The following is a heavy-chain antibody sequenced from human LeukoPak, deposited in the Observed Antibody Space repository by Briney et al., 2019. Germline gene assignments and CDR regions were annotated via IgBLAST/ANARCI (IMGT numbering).Heavy chain of an antibody. Sequence: PGGSLRLSCADSGFTFDDYAMHWVRQAPGKGLEWVSGISWNSGSIGYADSVKGRFTISRDNAKNSLYLQMNSLRAEDMALYYCAKGYYYDSSGYLDYWGQGTLVTVSS. CDR1: GFTFDDYA. CDR2: ISWNSGSI. J-gene: IGHJ4*02. CDR3: AKGYYYDSSGYLDY. V-gene: IGHV3-9*03. D-gene: IGHD3-22*01.